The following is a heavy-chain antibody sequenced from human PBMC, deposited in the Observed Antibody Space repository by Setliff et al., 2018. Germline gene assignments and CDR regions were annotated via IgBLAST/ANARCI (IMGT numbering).Heavy chain of an antibody. CDR1: GGSISSYY. CDR3: ARLGTTIPTSGTWTYYYYYYMDV. CDR2: IYTSGST. D-gene: IGHD2-21*01. V-gene: IGHV4-4*08. Sequence: SSETLSLTCTVSGGSISSYYWSWIRQPPGKGLEWIGHIYTSGSTNYNPSLKSRVTISVDTSKNQFSLKVSSVTAADTAVYYCARLGTTIPTSGTWTYYYYYYMDVWGKGTTVTVSS. J-gene: IGHJ6*03.